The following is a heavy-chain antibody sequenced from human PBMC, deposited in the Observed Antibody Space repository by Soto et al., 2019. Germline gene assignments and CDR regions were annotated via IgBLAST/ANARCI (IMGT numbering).Heavy chain of an antibody. D-gene: IGHD5-12*01. V-gene: IGHV1-69*06. CDR1: GGTFSSYA. CDR2: IIPIFGTA. J-gene: IGHJ4*02. CDR3: ARSNVDPSKTFDY. Sequence: GASVKVSFKASGGTFSSYAISWVRQAPGQGLEWMGGIIPIFGTANYAQRFQGRVTITADKSTSTAYMELSSLRPEDTAVYYCARSNVDPSKTFDYWGQGTLVTVS.